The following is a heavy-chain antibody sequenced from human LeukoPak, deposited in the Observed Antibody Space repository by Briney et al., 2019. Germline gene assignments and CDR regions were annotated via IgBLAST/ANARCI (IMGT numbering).Heavy chain of an antibody. D-gene: IGHD1-1*01. CDR2: INTNTGNP. CDR3: ARVESHGSLGV. J-gene: IGHJ6*04. CDR1: GYTFTKYA. V-gene: IGHV7-4-1*02. Sequence: ASVTVSCKASGYTFTKYAKNWVRQAPGQGIEWMGWINTNTGNPKYAQDFTGRFVFSLHTSVSTAYLQISSLKAEDTAVYYCARVESHGSLGVWGKGTTVTVSS.